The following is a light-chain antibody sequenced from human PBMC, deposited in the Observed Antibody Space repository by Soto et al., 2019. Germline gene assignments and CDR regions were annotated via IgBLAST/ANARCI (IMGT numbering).Light chain of an antibody. CDR1: NIGSKS. V-gene: IGLV3-21*02. J-gene: IGLJ3*02. Sequence: SYELTQPPSVSVAPGQTASITCGGANIGSKSVHWYQQKPGQAPVLVVYDDSDRPSGIPERFSGSNSGNTATLTISRVEAGDEADYYCQVWDSSSDLEVFGGGTKLTVL. CDR2: DDS. CDR3: QVWDSSSDLEV.